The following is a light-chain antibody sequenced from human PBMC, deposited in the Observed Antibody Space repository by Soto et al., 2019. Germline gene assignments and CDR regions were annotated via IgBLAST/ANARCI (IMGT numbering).Light chain of an antibody. CDR3: QQYNYWPPLT. CDR2: GAS. CDR1: QSVSSN. J-gene: IGKJ4*01. V-gene: IGKV3-15*01. Sequence: EIVMTQSPGTLSVSTGESATLSCRASQSVSSNVAWYQQKPGQAPRLLIYGASTRATGIPARFSGSGSGTEFTLTISSLQSEDFAVYYCQQYNYWPPLTFGGGTKVEI.